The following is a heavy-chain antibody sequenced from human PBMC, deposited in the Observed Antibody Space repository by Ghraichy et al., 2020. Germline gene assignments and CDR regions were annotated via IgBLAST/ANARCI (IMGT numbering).Heavy chain of an antibody. D-gene: IGHD3-16*01. V-gene: IGHV3-7*01. CDR1: GFTFRGYC. J-gene: IGHJ4*02. Sequence: GGSLRLSCAASGFTFRGYCMSWVRLVPGKALEWVSNITGCGSDKYYVDSVKGRFTISRDNAKNSLFLQMSSLRAEDTALHYCARDYVWGSSAGDYWGQGPLGTVS. CDR3: ARDYVWGSSAGDY. CDR2: ITGCGSDK.